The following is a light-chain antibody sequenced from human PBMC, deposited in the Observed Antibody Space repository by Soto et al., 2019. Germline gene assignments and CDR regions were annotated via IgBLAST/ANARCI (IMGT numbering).Light chain of an antibody. CDR1: KTIYSN. Sequence: IGMTQSPATLSVSPGERATLTCRAEKTIYSNVAWYQQRPGQAPRLLIYGASTRATGIPARFSGSGSGTEFTLTISSLQSEDLAVYYCQQYNNWPLTFGGGTKVDIK. CDR3: QQYNNWPLT. V-gene: IGKV3-15*01. J-gene: IGKJ4*01. CDR2: GAS.